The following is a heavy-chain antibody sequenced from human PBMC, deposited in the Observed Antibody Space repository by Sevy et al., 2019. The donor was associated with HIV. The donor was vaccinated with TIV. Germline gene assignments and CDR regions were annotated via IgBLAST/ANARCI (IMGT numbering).Heavy chain of an antibody. CDR2: NSGSGDKT. V-gene: IGHV3-23*01. CDR3: AKARYISGWYVLDY. Sequence: GGSLRLSCAASGFIFSSYAMSWVRQAPGKGLEWVSTNSGSGDKTFYADSVKGRFTISRDNSKNTFYLQMNSLRAEDTAVYYCAKARYISGWYVLDYWGQGTLVTVS. D-gene: IGHD6-19*01. J-gene: IGHJ4*02. CDR1: GFIFSSYA.